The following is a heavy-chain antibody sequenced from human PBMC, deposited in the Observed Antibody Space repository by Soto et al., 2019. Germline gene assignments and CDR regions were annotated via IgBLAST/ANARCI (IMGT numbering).Heavy chain of an antibody. V-gene: IGHV4-61*01. CDR3: ARVGWEDDSSGSFDY. Sequence: QVQLQESGPGLVKPSETLSLTCTVSGGSVSSGSYYWSWIRQPTGKGLEWIGYIYYSGITNYNPSLKSRVTISVATSKNQCSLKLSSVTAADTAVYYCARVGWEDDSSGSFDYWGQGTLVTVSS. CDR2: IYYSGIT. D-gene: IGHD3-22*01. J-gene: IGHJ4*02. CDR1: GGSVSSGSYY.